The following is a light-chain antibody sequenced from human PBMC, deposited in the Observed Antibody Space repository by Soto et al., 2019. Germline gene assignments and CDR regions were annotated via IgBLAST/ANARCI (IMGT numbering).Light chain of an antibody. CDR2: AAS. V-gene: IGKV1-39*02. CDR3: QQYGSSPRVT. CDR1: ESISSY. Sequence: TITCRSSESISSYLNWYQQKPGKAPKLLIYAASSLQSGVPSRFSGSGSGTDFTLTISRLEPEDFAVYYCQQYGSSPRVTFGQGTRLEIK. J-gene: IGKJ5*01.